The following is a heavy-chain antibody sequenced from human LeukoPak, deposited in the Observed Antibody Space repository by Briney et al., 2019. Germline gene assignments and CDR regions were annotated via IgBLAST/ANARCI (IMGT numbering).Heavy chain of an antibody. CDR1: GGSISSSNW. V-gene: IGHV3-7*01. CDR2: IKQDGSEK. D-gene: IGHD2-2*01. Sequence: ETLSLTCAVSGGSISSSNWWSWVRQPPGKGLEWVAKIKQDGSEKYYVDSVKGRFTISRDNAKNSLYLQMNSLRAEDTAVYYCARERVDYQLLSKRGLYYFDYWGLGTLVTVSS. CDR3: ARERVDYQLLSKRGLYYFDY. J-gene: IGHJ4*02.